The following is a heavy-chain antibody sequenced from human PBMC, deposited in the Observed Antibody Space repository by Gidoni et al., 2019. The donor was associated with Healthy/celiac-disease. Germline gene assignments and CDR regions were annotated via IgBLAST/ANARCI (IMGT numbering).Heavy chain of an antibody. CDR2: IKQDGSEK. CDR1: GFTFSSYW. Sequence: EVQLVESGGGLVQPGGSLRLSCAASGFTFSSYWLRWVRQAPGKGLEWVANIKQDGSEKDYVDSVKGRFTISRDNAKNSLYLQMNSLRAEDTAVYYCARGALWFGELSNWFDPWGQGTLVTVSS. D-gene: IGHD3-10*01. V-gene: IGHV3-7*03. J-gene: IGHJ5*02. CDR3: ARGALWFGELSNWFDP.